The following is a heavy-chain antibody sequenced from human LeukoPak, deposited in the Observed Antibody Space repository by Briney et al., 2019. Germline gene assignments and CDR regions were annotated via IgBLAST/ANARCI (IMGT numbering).Heavy chain of an antibody. J-gene: IGHJ5*02. Sequence: GGSLRLSCAASGFDFTNYDMNWVCQAPGKGLEWITYISSSGSTMYYADSVKGRFTVSRDNAKSSLYLQMNSLRAEDTAAYYCARGGYNNYMNAWGQGALVTVSS. CDR2: ISSSGSTM. CDR3: ARGGYNNYMNA. D-gene: IGHD4-11*01. CDR1: GFDFTNYD. V-gene: IGHV3-48*03.